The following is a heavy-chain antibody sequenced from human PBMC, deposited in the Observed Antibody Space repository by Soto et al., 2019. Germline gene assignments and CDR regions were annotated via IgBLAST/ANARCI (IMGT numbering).Heavy chain of an antibody. Sequence: QLLESGPGLVKPSETLSLTCTVSGGSISSSSYYWGWIRQPPGKGLEWIGSIYYSVSTYYNPSLKSRVTISVDTSKNQFSRKLSSVTAADKAVYYGARWRVGATPFDYWVQGTLVTVSS. D-gene: IGHD1-26*01. V-gene: IGHV4-39*01. CDR1: GGSISSSSYY. CDR2: IYYSVST. J-gene: IGHJ4*02. CDR3: ARWRVGATPFDY.